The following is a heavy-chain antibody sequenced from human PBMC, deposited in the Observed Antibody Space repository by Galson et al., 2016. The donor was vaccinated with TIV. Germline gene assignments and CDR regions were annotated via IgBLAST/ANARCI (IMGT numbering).Heavy chain of an antibody. D-gene: IGHD4-17*01. CDR1: GYSIKSAYF. J-gene: IGHJ6*02. Sequence: SETLSLTCTVSGYSIKSAYFWGWIRQPPGKGLQWLGSIYESGTTYSHPSLKSRLTMSVDTSKNQFSLKLSSVTAADTAVYYCMREGSTVTMHHYFGMDVWGQGTSVTVSS. CDR3: MREGSTVTMHHYFGMDV. V-gene: IGHV4-38-2*02. CDR2: IYESGTT.